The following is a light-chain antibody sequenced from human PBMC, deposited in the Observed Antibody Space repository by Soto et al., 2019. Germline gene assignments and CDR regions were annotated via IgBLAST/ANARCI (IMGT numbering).Light chain of an antibody. V-gene: IGLV1-44*01. CDR1: SSNIGSNF. CDR3: AVWDDSLHGYV. CDR2: TNS. J-gene: IGLJ1*01. Sequence: QSVLTQPPSASGTPGQRLTIACSGTSSNIGSNFVNWYRQLPGTAPKLLVHTNSQRPSGVPDRFSGSKSGTSASLAISGLQSYDEADYFCAVWDDSLHGYVFATGTKLTVL.